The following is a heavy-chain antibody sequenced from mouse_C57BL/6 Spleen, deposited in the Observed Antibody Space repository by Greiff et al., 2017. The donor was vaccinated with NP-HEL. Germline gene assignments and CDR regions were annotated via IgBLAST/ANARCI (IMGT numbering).Heavy chain of an antibody. D-gene: IGHD2-1*01. Sequence: QVRLQQSGPGLVQPSQSLSITCTVSGFSLTSYGVHWVRQSPGKGLEWLGVIWSGGSTDSNAAFISRLSISKDNSKSQVFFKMNSLQADDTAIYYCARNRANLLGDFDYWGQGTTLTVSS. V-gene: IGHV2-2*01. CDR1: GFSLTSYG. CDR2: IWSGGST. CDR3: ARNRANLLGDFDY. J-gene: IGHJ2*01.